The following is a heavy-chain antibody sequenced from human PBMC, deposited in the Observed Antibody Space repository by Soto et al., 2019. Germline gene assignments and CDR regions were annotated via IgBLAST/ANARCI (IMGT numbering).Heavy chain of an antibody. V-gene: IGHV3-30*03. J-gene: IGHJ3*01. D-gene: IGHD3-22*01. CDR1: GFTFSSYG. Sequence: PGGSLRLSCAASGFTFSSYGMHWVRQAPGKGLEWVAVISYDGSNKYYADSVKGRFTISRDNSKNTLYLQMNSLRAEDTAVYYCARSSYYYDSSGYLLTWGQGTMVTVSS. CDR2: ISYDGSNK. CDR3: ARSSYYYDSSGYLLT.